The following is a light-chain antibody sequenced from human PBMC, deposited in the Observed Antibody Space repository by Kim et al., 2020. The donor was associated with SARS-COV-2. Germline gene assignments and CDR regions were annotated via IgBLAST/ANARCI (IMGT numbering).Light chain of an antibody. CDR1: SGHTNA. CDR3: QNWDTGIQV. Sequence: QPVLTQSPSASASLGASVKHTCTLSSGHTNAIAWHQQQPGKGPRYLMKVNSDGSHIKGDGIPDRFSGSRSGAEHYLTISSLQSEDEADYYCQNWDTGIQVFGGGTQRTV. J-gene: IGLJ2*01. V-gene: IGLV4-69*01. CDR2: VNSDGSH.